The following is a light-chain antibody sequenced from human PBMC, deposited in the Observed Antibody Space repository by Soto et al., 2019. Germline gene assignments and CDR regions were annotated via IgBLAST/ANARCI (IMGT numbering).Light chain of an antibody. CDR1: QSLLHITGETF. CDR3: MQSTQLPPT. Sequence: LMTQTPLPRSSAPGQPASIPCKSSQSLLHITGETFLFWYLQKPGQSPQLLIYEVSTRVSGVPDRFSGSGSGTDFTLEISRVETDDVGIYYCMQSTQLPPTFGQGTRLEIK. CDR2: EVS. V-gene: IGKV2D-29*02. J-gene: IGKJ5*01.